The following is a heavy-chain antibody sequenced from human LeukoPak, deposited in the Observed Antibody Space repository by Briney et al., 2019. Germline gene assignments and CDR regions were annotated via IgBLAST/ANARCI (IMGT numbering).Heavy chain of an antibody. CDR2: IKTKSDGGTT. CDR3: ASHYFDY. CDR1: GFTFSNAW. V-gene: IGHV3-15*01. Sequence: PGGSRRLSCAASGFTFSNAWMSWVRQASGKGLEWIGRIKTKSDGGTTDYAAPVKGRFTMSRDDSKNTLYLQMNSLETEDTALYYCASHYFDYLGQGTLVTVSA. J-gene: IGHJ4*02.